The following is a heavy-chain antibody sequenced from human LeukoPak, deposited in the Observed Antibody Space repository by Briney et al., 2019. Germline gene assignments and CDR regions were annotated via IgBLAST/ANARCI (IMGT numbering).Heavy chain of an antibody. CDR1: GFTFRTHW. CDR3: AGGSAYNWFDP. CDR2: IKEDGSEK. Sequence: GGTLRLSCAASGFTFRTHWMSWVRQAPGKGLEWVANIKEDGSEKHYVDSVKGRFTISRDNAKNSLYLQMNSLRAEDTAVYYCAGGSAYNWFDPWGQGTLVTVSS. V-gene: IGHV3-7*01. J-gene: IGHJ5*02.